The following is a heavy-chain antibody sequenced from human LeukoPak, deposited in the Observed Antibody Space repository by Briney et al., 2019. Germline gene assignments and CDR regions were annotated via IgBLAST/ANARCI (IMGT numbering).Heavy chain of an antibody. D-gene: IGHD3-22*01. CDR2: IYWDDDK. CDR1: GFSLTTSGVG. Sequence: SGPTLVKPTQTLTLTCTFSGFSLTTSGVGVGWIRQPPGKALEWLALIYWDDDKRYRPSLKSRLTITKDTSKNQVVLTMTNMDPVDTATYYCAHRGFYYDSSGHYYPYFDYWGQGTLVTVSS. J-gene: IGHJ4*02. V-gene: IGHV2-5*02. CDR3: AHRGFYYDSSGHYYPYFDY.